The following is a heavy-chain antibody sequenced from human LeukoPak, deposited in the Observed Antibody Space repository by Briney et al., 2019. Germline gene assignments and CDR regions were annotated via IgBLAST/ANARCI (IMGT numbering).Heavy chain of an antibody. J-gene: IGHJ4*02. D-gene: IGHD3-9*01. CDR3: ARVGYFDWLFFDY. CDR1: GGSISSYY. Sequence: SETLSLTCTVSGGSISSYYWSWIRQPPGKGLEWIGYIYYSGSTNYNPSLKSRVTISVDTSNNQFSLKLSSVTAADTAVYYCARVGYFDWLFFDYWGQGTLVTVSS. CDR2: IYYSGST. V-gene: IGHV4-59*01.